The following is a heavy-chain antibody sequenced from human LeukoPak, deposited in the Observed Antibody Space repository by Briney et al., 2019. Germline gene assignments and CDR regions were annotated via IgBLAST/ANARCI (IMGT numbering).Heavy chain of an antibody. V-gene: IGHV3-11*04. CDR2: ISRGGSPT. J-gene: IGHJ6*04. D-gene: IGHD3-10*02. CDR1: GFTFSDYY. CDR3: AELGITMIGGV. Sequence: GGSLRLSCAASGFTFSDYYMSWIRQAPGKGLEWVSYISRGGSPTYYADSVKGRFTISRDNAKNSLYLQMNSLRAEDTAVYYCAELGITMIGGVWGKGTTVTISS.